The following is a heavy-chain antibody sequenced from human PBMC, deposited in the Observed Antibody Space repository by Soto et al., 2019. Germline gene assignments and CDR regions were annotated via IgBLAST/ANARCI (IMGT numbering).Heavy chain of an antibody. CDR1: GDSVSSNSAA. J-gene: IGHJ6*02. V-gene: IGHV6-1*01. CDR3: ARAAELELDYFYGMDV. D-gene: IGHD1-7*01. Sequence: PSQTLALTRAISGDSVSSNSAAWNWIRQSPSRGLEWLGRTYYRSKWYNDYAVSVKSRITINPDTSKNQFSLQLNSVTPEDTAVYYCARAAELELDYFYGMDVWGQGTTVTVSS. CDR2: TYYRSKWYN.